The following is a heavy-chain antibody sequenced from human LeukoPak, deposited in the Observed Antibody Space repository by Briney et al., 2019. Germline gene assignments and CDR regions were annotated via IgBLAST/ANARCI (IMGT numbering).Heavy chain of an antibody. D-gene: IGHD1-14*01. V-gene: IGHV3-74*01. CDR1: GFTFSNFW. Sequence: GGSLRLSCAASGFTFSNFWMHWVRQAPGKGLVWVALIYGDGSFTRYADSVKGRFTISRDNAKNTVYLQMNSLRAEDTAVYYCARDLDGAPVYWGQGTLVTVSS. J-gene: IGHJ4*02. CDR3: ARDLDGAPVY. CDR2: IYGDGSFT.